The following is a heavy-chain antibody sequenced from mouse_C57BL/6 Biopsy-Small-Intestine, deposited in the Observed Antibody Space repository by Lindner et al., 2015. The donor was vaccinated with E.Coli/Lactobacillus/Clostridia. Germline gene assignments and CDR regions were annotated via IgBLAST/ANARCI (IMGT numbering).Heavy chain of an antibody. Sequence: VQLQESGGGLVKPGGSLKLSCAASGFTFSSYAMSWVRQTPEKRLEWVATISDGGSYTYYPDNVKGRFTISRDNAENNLYLQMSHLKSEDTAMYYCARDETDFDYWGQGTTLTVSS. V-gene: IGHV5-4*01. CDR2: ISDGGSYT. J-gene: IGHJ2*01. CDR1: GFTFSSYA. CDR3: ARDETDFDY.